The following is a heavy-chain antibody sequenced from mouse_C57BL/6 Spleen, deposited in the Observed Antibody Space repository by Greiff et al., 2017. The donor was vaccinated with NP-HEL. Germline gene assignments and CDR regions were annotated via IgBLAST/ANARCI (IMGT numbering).Heavy chain of an antibody. D-gene: IGHD2-1*01. CDR3: ARYGNYAY. Sequence: QVQLQQSGAELARPGASVKLSCKASGYTFTSYGISWVKQRTGQGLEWIGEIYPRSGNTYYNEKLKGKATLTADKSSSTAYMELRSLTSEDSAVYFCARYGNYAYWGQGTLGTVSA. J-gene: IGHJ3*01. CDR1: GYTFTSYG. V-gene: IGHV1-81*01. CDR2: IYPRSGNT.